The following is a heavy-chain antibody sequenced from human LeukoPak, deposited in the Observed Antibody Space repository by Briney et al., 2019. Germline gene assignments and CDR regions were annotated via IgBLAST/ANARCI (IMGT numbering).Heavy chain of an antibody. CDR1: GFTFSSYN. Sequence: GGSLRLTCAASGFTFSSYNMKWVRQAPGEGLEWVSSISRTGTYIYYADSVKGRFTVSRDNAQNSLYLQMNSLRVEDTAVYYCARVLETDCTGGSCYSGLDYWGQGTLVTVSS. CDR3: ARVLETDCTGGSCYSGLDY. V-gene: IGHV3-21*01. J-gene: IGHJ4*02. D-gene: IGHD2-15*01. CDR2: ISRTGTYI.